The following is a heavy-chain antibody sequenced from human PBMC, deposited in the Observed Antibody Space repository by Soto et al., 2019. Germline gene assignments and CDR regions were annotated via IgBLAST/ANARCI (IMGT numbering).Heavy chain of an antibody. Sequence: QTLTGPVSGGSVHVSHVCWSWIRQRPGLGLEWIGYIYYSGSTYCSPSLKSRVTISADTSKNQFSLKLNSVTAADTAVYFCGSHSYHYDDRGLPESYLESWGQGTLVTVSS. V-gene: IGHV4-30-4*01. CDR2: IYYSGST. CDR3: GSHSYHYDDRGLPESYLES. D-gene: IGHD3-22*01. J-gene: IGHJ4*02. CDR1: GGSVHVSHVC.